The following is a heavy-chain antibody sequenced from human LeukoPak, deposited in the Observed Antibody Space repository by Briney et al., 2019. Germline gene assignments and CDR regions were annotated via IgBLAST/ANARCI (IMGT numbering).Heavy chain of an antibody. CDR2: INPSGGFT. J-gene: IGHJ5*02. Sequence: ASVKVSCKASGYTCTSYYLHWVRQAPGRGLELRGVINPSGGFTAYSQKFQGRVPQPWAMSTSTASIDMGRLRSQDPAVYSCPTSYRGHHREDWFDPRGQGTLVTVSS. D-gene: IGHD2-21*01. V-gene: IGHV1-46*01. CDR3: PTSYRGHHREDWFDP. CDR1: GYTCTSYY.